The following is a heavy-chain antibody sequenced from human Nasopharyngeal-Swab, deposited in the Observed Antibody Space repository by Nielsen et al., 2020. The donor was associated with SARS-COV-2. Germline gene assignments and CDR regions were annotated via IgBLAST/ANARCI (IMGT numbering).Heavy chain of an antibody. V-gene: IGHV1-18*01. CDR3: AKADSGYYDAFYYYYMDV. D-gene: IGHD3-22*01. Sequence: WVRQAPGQGLEWMGWISAYNGNTNYAQKLQGRVTMTTDTSTSTAYMELRSLRSDDTAVYYCAKADSGYYDAFYYYYMDVWGKGTTVTVSS. J-gene: IGHJ6*03. CDR2: ISAYNGNT.